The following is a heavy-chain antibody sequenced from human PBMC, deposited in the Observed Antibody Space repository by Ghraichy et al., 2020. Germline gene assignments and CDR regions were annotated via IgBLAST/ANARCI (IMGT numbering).Heavy chain of an antibody. CDR2: ISASSNYI. V-gene: IGHV3-21*01. CDR1: GFTFSSYT. J-gene: IGHJ4*02. Sequence: GGSLRLSCAASGFTFSSYTMNWVRQAPGKGLEWVSSISASSNYIYYASSVKGRFTISRDNAKNSLYLLMNNLRAEDTAVFYCARDGYTNGWYGRPTPYHFDYWGQGTLVTVSS. CDR3: ARDGYTNGWYGRPTPYHFDY. D-gene: IGHD6-19*01.